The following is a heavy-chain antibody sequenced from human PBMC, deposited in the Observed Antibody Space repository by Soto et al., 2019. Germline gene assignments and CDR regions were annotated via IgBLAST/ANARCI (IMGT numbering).Heavy chain of an antibody. CDR3: ARAPYYYDSSGYYYYAFDI. CDR2: ISYDGSNK. J-gene: IGHJ3*02. D-gene: IGHD3-22*01. V-gene: IGHV3-30-3*01. Sequence: GGSLRLSCAASGFTFGSYAMHWVRQAPGKGLEWVAVISYDGSNKYYADSVKGRFTISRDNSKNTLYLQMNSLRAEDTAVYYCARAPYYYDSSGYYYYAFDIWGQGTMVTVSS. CDR1: GFTFGSYA.